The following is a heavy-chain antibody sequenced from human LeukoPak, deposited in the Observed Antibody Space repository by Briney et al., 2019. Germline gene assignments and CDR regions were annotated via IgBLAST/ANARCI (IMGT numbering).Heavy chain of an antibody. J-gene: IGHJ4*02. CDR3: ARLIFTPKRIAAAEYYFDY. D-gene: IGHD6-13*01. V-gene: IGHV1-2*02. CDR1: GYTFTGYY. Sequence: ASVKASCKASGYTFTGYYMHWVRQAPGQGLEWMGWINPNSGGTNYAQKFQGRVTMTRDTSISTAYMELSRLRSDDTAVYYCARLIFTPKRIAAAEYYFDYWGQGTLVTVSS. CDR2: INPNSGGT.